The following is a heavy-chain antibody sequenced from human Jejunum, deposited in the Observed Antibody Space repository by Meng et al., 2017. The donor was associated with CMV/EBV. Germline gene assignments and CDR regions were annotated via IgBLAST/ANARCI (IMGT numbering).Heavy chain of an antibody. CDR3: ARSTLEIFDSSGHSH. D-gene: IGHD3-22*01. J-gene: IGHJ1*01. CDR1: GFTFSDYY. CDR2: ISGRSSSI. Sequence: GFTFSDYYMNWIRQAPGKGLECLAYISGRSSSIFYTDSVKGRFTISRDNAKSSLYLEMNNVKVEDTAVYYCARSTLEIFDSSGHSHWGQGTLVTVSS. V-gene: IGHV3-11*01.